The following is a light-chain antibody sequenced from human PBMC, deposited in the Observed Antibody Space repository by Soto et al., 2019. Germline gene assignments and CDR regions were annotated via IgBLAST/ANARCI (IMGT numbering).Light chain of an antibody. J-gene: IGKJ1*01. CDR2: AAS. Sequence: DIQMTQSPSSLSASVGDRVTITCRASQSISSYLNWYQQKPGKAPKLLIYAASSLQSGVPSRFSGSGSGTDFTLTISSLQPAEFATYYCRQSYSTPWTFGQGTKVEIK. CDR1: QSISSY. V-gene: IGKV1-39*01. CDR3: RQSYSTPWT.